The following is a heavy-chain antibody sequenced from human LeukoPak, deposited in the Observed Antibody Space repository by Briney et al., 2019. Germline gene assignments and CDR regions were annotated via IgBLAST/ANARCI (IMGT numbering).Heavy chain of an antibody. Sequence: SETLSLTCTVSGDSITSSAYYWGWIRQPPGKGLEWIGSIYNSGYNYYNPSLKSRVTISVDTSKNQFSLKLSSVTAADTAVYYCARPCANWGQGILVTVSS. V-gene: IGHV4-39*01. CDR3: ARPCAN. J-gene: IGHJ4*02. CDR2: IYNSGYN. CDR1: GDSITSSAYY.